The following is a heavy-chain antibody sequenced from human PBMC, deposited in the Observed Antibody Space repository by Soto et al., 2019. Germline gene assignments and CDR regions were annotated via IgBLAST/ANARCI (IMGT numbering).Heavy chain of an antibody. CDR2: MNPNSGNT. D-gene: IGHD3-10*01. V-gene: IGHV1-8*01. CDR3: ARFRHGFGLDY. CDR1: GYTFNNYD. Sequence: ASVKVSCKASGYTFNNYDINWVRQATGQGLEWMGWMNPNSGNTGYAQKFQGRVTMTRNTSISTAYMELTSLSSEDTAVYYCARFRHGFGLDYWGPGTLVTVS. J-gene: IGHJ4*02.